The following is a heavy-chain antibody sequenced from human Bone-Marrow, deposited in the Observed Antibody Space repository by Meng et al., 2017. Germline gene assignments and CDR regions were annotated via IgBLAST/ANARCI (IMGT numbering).Heavy chain of an antibody. J-gene: IGHJ4*02. V-gene: IGHV1-69*04. D-gene: IGHD6-13*01. CDR3: ARDYEVAAAGIYYFDY. CDR1: GGTFSSYT. CDR2: IIPILGIA. Sequence: SVKVSCKASGGTFSSYTISWVRQAPGQGLEWMGRIIPILGIANYAQKFQGRVTITADKSTSTAYMELSSLRSEDTAVYYCARDYEVAAAGIYYFDYWGQGTLVTVSS.